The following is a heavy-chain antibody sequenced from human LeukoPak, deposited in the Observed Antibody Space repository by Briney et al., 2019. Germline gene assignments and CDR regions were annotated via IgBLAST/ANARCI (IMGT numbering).Heavy chain of an antibody. CDR3: AKDQDSGLSEFFGWFDS. J-gene: IGHJ5*01. V-gene: IGHV3-23*01. CDR2: ISGGGGDT. Sequence: GGSLRLSCAASGFTFSRYAMTWVRQAPGRGLEWVSAISGGGGDTYYAGSVKGRFTISRDNSKNTLYLQMTGLRAEDTAIYFCAKDQDSGLSEFFGWFDSWGQGILVTVSS. D-gene: IGHD2-15*01. CDR1: GFTFSRYA.